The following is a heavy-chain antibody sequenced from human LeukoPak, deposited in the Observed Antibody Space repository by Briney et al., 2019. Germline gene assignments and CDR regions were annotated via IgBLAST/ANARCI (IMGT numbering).Heavy chain of an antibody. J-gene: IGHJ4*02. CDR2: IYWDDDK. CDR1: GFSLSTSGVG. V-gene: IGHV2-5*02. Sequence: SGPTLVKPTQTLTLTCTFSGFSLSTSGVGVGWIRQPPGKALEWLALIYWDDDKRYSPSLTSGLTITKDTSKNQVVLTMTNMDPVDTATYYCAHRRAWDYFVNWGQGTLVTVSS. CDR3: AHRRAWDYFVN.